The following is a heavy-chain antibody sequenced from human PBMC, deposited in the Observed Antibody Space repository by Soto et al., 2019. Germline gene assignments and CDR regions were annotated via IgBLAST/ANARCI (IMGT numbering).Heavy chain of an antibody. CDR2: IYYSGST. V-gene: IGHV4-31*03. J-gene: IGHJ6*02. Sequence: SETLSLTCTVSGGSISSDGYYWSWIRQHPGKGLEWIGYIYYSGSTYYNPSLKSRVTISVDTSKNQFSLKLSSVTAADTAVYYCATTVRLYYYYGMDVWGQGTTVTVSS. CDR3: ATTVRLYYYYGMDV. CDR1: GGSISSDGYY. D-gene: IGHD4-17*01.